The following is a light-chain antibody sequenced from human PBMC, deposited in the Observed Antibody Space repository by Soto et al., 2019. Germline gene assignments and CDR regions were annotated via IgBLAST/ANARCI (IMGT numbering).Light chain of an antibody. J-gene: IGKJ1*01. CDR1: QSIGTY. Sequence: DIPMTQSPSALSASLGDRVTTPCRASQSIGTYLAWYQQKPGKVPKLLIYAAFNLHSGVPSRFTGSGSGTDFTLIISRVEPEYVGVYYCRQYNHAPLTFGQGTKVEI. V-gene: IGKV1-27*01. CDR3: RQYNHAPLT. CDR2: AAF.